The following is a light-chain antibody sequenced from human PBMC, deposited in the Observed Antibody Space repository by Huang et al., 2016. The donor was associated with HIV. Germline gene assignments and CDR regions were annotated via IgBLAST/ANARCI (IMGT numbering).Light chain of an antibody. V-gene: IGKV1-39*01. Sequence: DIQMTQSPSSLSASVGDRVTITCRASQSISSYLNWYQQKPGKAPKLLIYAASSLQSGVPSRFSGSGSGTDFTLTISSLQPEDFATCYYQQSYSTPVTFGGGTKVEIK. CDR1: QSISSY. J-gene: IGKJ4*01. CDR3: QQSYSTPVT. CDR2: AAS.